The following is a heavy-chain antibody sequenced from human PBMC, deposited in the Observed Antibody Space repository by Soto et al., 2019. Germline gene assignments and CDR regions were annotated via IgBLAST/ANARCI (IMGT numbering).Heavy chain of an antibody. V-gene: IGHV4-59*12. CDR1: GGSISSYY. CDR3: ARYDSSGYNWFDWFDP. D-gene: IGHD3-22*01. J-gene: IGHJ5*02. Sequence: SETLSLTCTVSGGSISSYYWSWIRQPPGKGLEWIGYINYSGSTNYNPSLKSRVTISVNTSKNQFSLKLSSVTAADTAVYYCARYDSSGYNWFDWFDPWGQGTLVTVSS. CDR2: INYSGST.